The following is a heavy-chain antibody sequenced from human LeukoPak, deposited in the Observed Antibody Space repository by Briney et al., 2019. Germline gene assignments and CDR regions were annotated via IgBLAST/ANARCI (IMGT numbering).Heavy chain of an antibody. Sequence: SETLSLTCTVSSGSISSSSYFWDWIRQPPRKGLEWIGSIYYGGSTNYNPSLKSRVTISVDTSKNQFSLKLSSVTAADTAVYYCARRDCSGGSCYYDNWGQGTLVTVSS. CDR3: ARRDCSGGSCYYDN. J-gene: IGHJ4*02. D-gene: IGHD2-15*01. CDR2: IYYGGST. V-gene: IGHV4-39*01. CDR1: SGSISSSSYF.